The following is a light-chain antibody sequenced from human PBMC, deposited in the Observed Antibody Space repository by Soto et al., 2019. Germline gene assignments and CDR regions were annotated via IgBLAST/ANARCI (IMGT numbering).Light chain of an antibody. J-gene: IGLJ2*01. V-gene: IGLV1-40*01. CDR2: GTS. Sequence: QLVLTQPPSVSGAPGQRVTISCTGSSSNIGAGYDVHWYQQLPGTAPKLLIYGTSNRPSGVPDRFSGSKSGTSASLAITGLQAEDEADYYCQSYDSSLSVVFGGGTKVTVL. CDR1: SSNIGAGYD. CDR3: QSYDSSLSVV.